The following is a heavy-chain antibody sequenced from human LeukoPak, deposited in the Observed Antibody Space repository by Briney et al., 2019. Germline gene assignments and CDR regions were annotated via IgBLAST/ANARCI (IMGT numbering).Heavy chain of an antibody. D-gene: IGHD3-22*01. CDR3: ARGLGTYDTSELTWPMISF. Sequence: WASVKASCKASGYTFTSYEINWVRQATGQGLEWMGWMNPNSGDTAYAQKFQGRITMTRSTSISTAYMELSGLRSEDTAVYYCARGLGTYDTSELTWPMISFWGQGTLVTVSS. V-gene: IGHV1-8*01. J-gene: IGHJ4*02. CDR2: MNPNSGDT. CDR1: GYTFTSYE.